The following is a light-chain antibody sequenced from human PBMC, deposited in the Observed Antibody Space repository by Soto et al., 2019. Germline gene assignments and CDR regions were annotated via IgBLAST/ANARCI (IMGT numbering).Light chain of an antibody. CDR2: ISN. Sequence: QSVLTQPPSASGTPGQTVTISCSGSSSNIGSNAVSWYQQFPGAAPKLLIYISNKRPSGVPDRFSGSKSGTSASLAISGLQSEDEADYYCAAWDDTLDVRGVVFGGGTQLTVL. V-gene: IGLV1-44*01. CDR3: AAWDDTLDVRGVV. CDR1: SSNIGSNA. J-gene: IGLJ2*01.